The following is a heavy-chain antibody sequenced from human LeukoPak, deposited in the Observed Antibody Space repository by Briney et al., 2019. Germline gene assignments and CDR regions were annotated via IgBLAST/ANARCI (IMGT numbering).Heavy chain of an antibody. CDR3: AKDGHHHTLPPSVDY. J-gene: IGHJ4*02. D-gene: IGHD1-14*01. CDR2: RRYDGSNK. V-gene: IGHV3-30*02. CDR1: GCTFSTCG. Sequence: GGSLRLSCAASGCTFSTCGMHWVRQAPGKGLEWVAFRRYDGSNKYYEDSVKGRFTISRVNSKNTLYLQMNSLRAEDTAVYYCAKDGHHHTLPPSVDYWSQATLVTVSS.